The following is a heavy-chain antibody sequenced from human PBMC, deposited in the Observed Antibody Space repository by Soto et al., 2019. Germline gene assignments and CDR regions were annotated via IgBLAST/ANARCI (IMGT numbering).Heavy chain of an antibody. CDR1: GFALSNARMG. Sequence: QVTLKESGPVLVKPTETLTLTCTGSGFALSNARMGVSWIRQPPVKALEWLAPIFSNDEKSYSTSLKSRLTISKDIYKRQVVLTMTKMDPVDTATYYCARILEVIATQYYFDYWGQGTLVTVSS. J-gene: IGHJ4*02. V-gene: IGHV2-26*01. CDR2: IFSNDEK. CDR3: ARILEVIATQYYFDY. D-gene: IGHD2-21*01.